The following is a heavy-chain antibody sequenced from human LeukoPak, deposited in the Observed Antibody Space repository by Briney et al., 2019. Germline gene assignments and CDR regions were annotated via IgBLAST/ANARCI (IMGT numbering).Heavy chain of an antibody. CDR3: ARENSGSYYQFDC. Sequence: GGSLRLSCVTSGFTFSTYALHWVRQAPGKGLEWAAVISSDGNNDFYAGSVKGRFSISRDNSKNTLYLQMNNLRPEDTAVYCCARENSGSYYQFDCWGQGTLVTVSS. V-gene: IGHV3-30*04. CDR1: GFTFSTYA. D-gene: IGHD1-26*01. CDR2: ISSDGNND. J-gene: IGHJ4*02.